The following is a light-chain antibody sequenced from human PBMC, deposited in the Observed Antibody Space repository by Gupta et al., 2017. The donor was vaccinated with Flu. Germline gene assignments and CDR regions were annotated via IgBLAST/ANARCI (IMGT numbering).Light chain of an antibody. Sequence: VIISCSVDRSNIRTNFVFWYQQLPGTAPKLLIDRNKQRPSGVPDRFSGSKSGTSASLAISGLRSDDDADYYWAVWDDSLSGTWVFGGGTKLTVL. J-gene: IGLJ3*02. V-gene: IGLV1-47*01. CDR1: RSNIRTNF. CDR3: AVWDDSLSGTWV. CDR2: RNK.